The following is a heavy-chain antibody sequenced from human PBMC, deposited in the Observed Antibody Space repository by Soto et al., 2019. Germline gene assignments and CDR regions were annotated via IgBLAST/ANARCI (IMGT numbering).Heavy chain of an antibody. J-gene: IGHJ5*02. CDR2: IFTSGST. D-gene: IGHD2-15*01. CDR1: GGSISSYY. V-gene: IGHV4-4*07. CDR3: AKGVALRYRSGGGRYANWFDP. Sequence: QVQLQESGPGLVKPSETLSLTCSVSGGSISSYYWSWIRQPAGKGLEWIGRIFTSGSTNYNPSLKSRVTISVDTSKNQFSLNLSSVTAADTAIYYCAKGVALRYRSGGGRYANWFDPWGQGTLVTVSS.